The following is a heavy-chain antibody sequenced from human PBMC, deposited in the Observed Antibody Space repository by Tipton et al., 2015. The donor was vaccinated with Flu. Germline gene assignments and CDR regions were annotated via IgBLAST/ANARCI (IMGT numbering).Heavy chain of an antibody. D-gene: IGHD3-22*01. Sequence: SLRLSCAASGFTFDDYAMHWVRQAPGKGLGWVSGISWDSGSIGYADSVKGRFTISRDNAKNSLYLQMNSLRAEDTALYYCAKDIYDSSGWDYWGQGTLVTVSS. J-gene: IGHJ4*02. CDR1: GFTFDDYA. CDR2: ISWDSGSI. V-gene: IGHV3-9*01. CDR3: AKDIYDSSGWDY.